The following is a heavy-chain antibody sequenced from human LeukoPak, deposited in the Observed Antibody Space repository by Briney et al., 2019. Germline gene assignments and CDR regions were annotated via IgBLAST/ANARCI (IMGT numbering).Heavy chain of an antibody. CDR1: GFTFSSYT. CDR2: ISGSSYYI. D-gene: IGHD3-3*01. CDR3: ARGRYDFWGGFPRWFDP. J-gene: IGHJ5*02. V-gene: IGHV3-21*01. Sequence: PGGSLRLSCAASGFTFSSYTVNWIRQAPGKGLEWVSSISGSSYYIYYADSVRGRFTISRDNAKNSAYVQMNSLRAEDTAVYYCARGRYDFWGGFPRWFDPWGQGTLVTVSS.